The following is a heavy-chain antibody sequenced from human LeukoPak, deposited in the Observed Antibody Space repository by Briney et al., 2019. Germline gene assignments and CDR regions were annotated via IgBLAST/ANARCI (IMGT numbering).Heavy chain of an antibody. J-gene: IGHJ5*02. CDR1: GGSISSYY. D-gene: IGHD6-19*01. Sequence: SETLSLTCTVSGGSISSYYWSWIRQPPGKGLEWIGYIYYSGSTNYNPSLKSRVTISVDTSKNQSSLKLSTVTAADTAVYYCARQQWLVRGQWFDPGGQGTLVTVSS. V-gene: IGHV4-59*01. CDR2: IYYSGST. CDR3: ARQQWLVRGQWFDP.